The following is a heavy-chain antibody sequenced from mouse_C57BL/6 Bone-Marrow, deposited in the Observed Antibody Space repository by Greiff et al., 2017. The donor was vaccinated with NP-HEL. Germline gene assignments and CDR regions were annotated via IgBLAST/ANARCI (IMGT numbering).Heavy chain of an antibody. J-gene: IGHJ1*03. D-gene: IGHD1-1*01. V-gene: IGHV1-64*01. CDR3: ASIYYYGSSYVNYWYFDV. CDR1: GYTFTSYW. CDR2: IHPNSGST. Sequence: QVQLQQPGAELVKPGASVKLSCKASGYTFTSYWMHWVKQRPGQGLEWIGMIHPNSGSTNYNEKFKSKATLTVDKSSSTAYMQLSSLTSEDSAVYYSASIYYYGSSYVNYWYFDVWGTGTTVTVSS.